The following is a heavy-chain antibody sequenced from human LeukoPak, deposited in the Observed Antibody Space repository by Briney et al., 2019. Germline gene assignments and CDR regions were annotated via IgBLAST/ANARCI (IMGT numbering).Heavy chain of an antibody. CDR2: INPSGGST. Sequence: ASVKVSCKASGYTFTSYYMHWVRQAPGQGLEWMGIINPSGGSTSYAQKFQGRVTMTRDTSTSTVYMKLSSLRSEDTAVYYCARDHSEWRSSSGLGWFDPWGQGTLVTVSS. J-gene: IGHJ5*02. V-gene: IGHV1-46*01. CDR1: GYTFTSYY. CDR3: ARDHSEWRSSSGLGWFDP. D-gene: IGHD6-13*01.